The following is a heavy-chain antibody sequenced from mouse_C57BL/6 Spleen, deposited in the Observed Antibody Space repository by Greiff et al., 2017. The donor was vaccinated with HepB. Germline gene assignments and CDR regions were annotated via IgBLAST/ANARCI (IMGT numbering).Heavy chain of an antibody. V-gene: IGHV5-12*01. CDR3: ARHADAMDY. Sequence: EVKLMESGGGLVQPGGSLKLSCAASGFTFSDYYMYWVRQTPEKRLEWVAYISNGGGSTYYPDTVKGRFTISRDNAKNTLYLQLRRLKSEDTAMYYCARHADAMDYWGQGTSVTVSS. J-gene: IGHJ4*01. CDR2: ISNGGGST. CDR1: GFTFSDYY.